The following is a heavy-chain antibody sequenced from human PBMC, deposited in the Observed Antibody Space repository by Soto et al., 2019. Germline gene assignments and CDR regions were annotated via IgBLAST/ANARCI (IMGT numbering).Heavy chain of an antibody. D-gene: IGHD3-10*01. CDR2: IWYDGSNK. J-gene: IGHJ4*02. Sequence: GGSLRLSCAASGFTFSSYGMHWVRQAPGKGLEWVAVIWYDGSNKYYADSVKGRFTISRDNSKNTLYLQMNSLRAEDTAVYYCARGVFEELSLLIDYWGQGTLVTVSS. V-gene: IGHV3-33*01. CDR3: ARGVFEELSLLIDY. CDR1: GFTFSSYG.